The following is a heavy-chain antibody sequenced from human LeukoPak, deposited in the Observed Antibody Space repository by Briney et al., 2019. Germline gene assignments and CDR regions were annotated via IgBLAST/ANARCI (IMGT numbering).Heavy chain of an antibody. J-gene: IGHJ1*01. D-gene: IGHD6-13*01. CDR3: ARLNNSSSWYFGEYFQH. CDR2: IYYSGST. V-gene: IGHV4-39*01. CDR1: GGSISSSSYY. Sequence: SETLSLTCTVSGGSISSSSYYWGWIRQPPGKGLEWIGSIYYSGSTYYNPSLKSRVTISVDTSKNQFSLKLSSVTAADTAVYYCARLNNSSSWYFGEYFQHWGQGTLVTASS.